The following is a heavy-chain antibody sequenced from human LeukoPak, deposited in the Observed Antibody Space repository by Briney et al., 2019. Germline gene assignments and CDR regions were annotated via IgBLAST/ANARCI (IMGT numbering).Heavy chain of an antibody. CDR3: AREFPVGGVIAY. CDR2: ISAYNGNT. Sequence: ASVKLSCKASGYTFTSYGISWVRQSPGQGLGWMGWISAYNGNTNYAQKLQGRVTMTTDTSTSTAYMELRSLRSDDTAVYYCAREFPVGGVIAYCGQGSPLTVSS. V-gene: IGHV1-18*01. J-gene: IGHJ1*01. CDR1: GYTFTSYG. D-gene: IGHD3-10*01.